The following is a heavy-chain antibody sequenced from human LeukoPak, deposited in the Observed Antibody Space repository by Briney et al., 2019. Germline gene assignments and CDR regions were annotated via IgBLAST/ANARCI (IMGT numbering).Heavy chain of an antibody. J-gene: IGHJ4*02. CDR2: ISGDGTYT. V-gene: IGHV3-23*03. CDR3: AKTFGSGDC. Sequence: GGSLRLSCAATGAASGFTFSTHFLNWVRQAPGKGLEWVSGISGDGTYTYYADSVKGRFTASRDNSRKTLYLQLNNLRVEDTAMYYCAKTFGSGDCWGQGALVTVSS. D-gene: IGHD2-21*01. CDR1: GFTFSTHF.